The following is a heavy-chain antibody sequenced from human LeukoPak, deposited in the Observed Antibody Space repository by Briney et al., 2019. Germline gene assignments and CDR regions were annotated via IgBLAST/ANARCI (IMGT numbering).Heavy chain of an antibody. Sequence: SETLSLTCAVYGGSFSGYYWSWIRQPPGKGLEWIGEINHSGSTNYNPSLKSRVTISVDTSKNQFSLKLSSVTAADTAVYYCARLSIVVVITTILDAFDIWGQGTMVTVSS. CDR1: GGSFSGYY. V-gene: IGHV4-34*01. J-gene: IGHJ3*02. D-gene: IGHD3-22*01. CDR2: INHSGST. CDR3: ARLSIVVVITTILDAFDI.